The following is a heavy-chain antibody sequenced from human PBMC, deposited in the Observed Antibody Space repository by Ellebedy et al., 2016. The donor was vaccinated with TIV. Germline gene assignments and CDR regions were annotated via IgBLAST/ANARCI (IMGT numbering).Heavy chain of an antibody. J-gene: IGHJ4*02. CDR2: IYPGDPDT. Sequence: GESLKISXKGSGYSFTSYWIGWVRQMPGKGLEWMGIIYPGDPDTRYSPSFQGQVTISADKSISTAYLQWSSLKASDTAVYYCARRQKGYCTGGDCYYSGFDYWGQGTLVTVSS. D-gene: IGHD2-8*02. CDR1: GYSFTSYW. CDR3: ARRQKGYCTGGDCYYSGFDY. V-gene: IGHV5-51*01.